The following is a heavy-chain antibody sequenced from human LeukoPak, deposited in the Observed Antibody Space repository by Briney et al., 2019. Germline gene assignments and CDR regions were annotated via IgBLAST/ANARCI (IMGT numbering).Heavy chain of an antibody. CDR2: IHYSGTT. V-gene: IGHV4-59*11. J-gene: IGHJ4*02. Sequence: SETLSLTCTVSADSISSRYCSWIRQPPGKGLEWIGYIHYSGTTNYNPSLKSRVTISVDTSNKLFSLKLKSVTAADTAVYYCANLHYVSSGSNFDYWGQGTLVTVSS. CDR1: ADSISSRY. D-gene: IGHD3-22*01. CDR3: ANLHYVSSGSNFDY.